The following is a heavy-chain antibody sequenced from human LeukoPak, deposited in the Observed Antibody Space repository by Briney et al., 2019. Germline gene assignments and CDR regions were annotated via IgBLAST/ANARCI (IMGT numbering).Heavy chain of an antibody. V-gene: IGHV4-59*01. D-gene: IGHD3-10*01. Sequence: SETLSLTCTVSGGSISSYYWSWIRQPPGKGLEWIGYIYYSGSTNYNPSLKSRVTISVDTSKSQFSLKLSSVTAADTAVYYCARVPWFGESGFDYWGQGTLVTVSS. CDR3: ARVPWFGESGFDY. J-gene: IGHJ4*02. CDR1: GGSISSYY. CDR2: IYYSGST.